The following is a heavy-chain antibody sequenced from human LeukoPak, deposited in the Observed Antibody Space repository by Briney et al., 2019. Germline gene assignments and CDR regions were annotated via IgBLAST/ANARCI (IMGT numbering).Heavy chain of an antibody. Sequence: QTGGSLRLSCAASGFNFITAAMSWVRQAPGMGLEWVSTFSFRGSSTYYADSVKGRFTISRDNSKNTLYLQMNSLRAEDSATYYCAKSGDYFDYWGQGILVTVSS. D-gene: IGHD3-10*01. CDR2: FSFRGSST. CDR3: AKSGDYFDY. J-gene: IGHJ4*02. V-gene: IGHV3-23*01. CDR1: GFNFITAA.